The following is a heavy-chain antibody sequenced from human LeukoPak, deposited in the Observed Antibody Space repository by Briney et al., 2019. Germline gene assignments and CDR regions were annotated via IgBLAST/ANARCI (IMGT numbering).Heavy chain of an antibody. Sequence: GGSLRLSCAASEFTLSNYWMNWVRQAPGKGLEWVAVISYDGSNKYYADPVKGRFTISRDNSKNTLYLQMNSLRAEDTAVYYCARVGSWALDYWGQGTLVTVSS. V-gene: IGHV3-30-3*01. CDR3: ARVGSWALDY. J-gene: IGHJ4*02. CDR1: EFTLSNYW. D-gene: IGHD3-10*01. CDR2: ISYDGSNK.